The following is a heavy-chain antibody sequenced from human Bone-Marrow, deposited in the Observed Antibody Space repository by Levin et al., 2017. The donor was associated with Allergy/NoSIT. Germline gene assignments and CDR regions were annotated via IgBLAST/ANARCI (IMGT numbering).Heavy chain of an antibody. CDR2: ISWNSGSI. Sequence: SLKISCAASGFPFDDYAMHWVRQAPGKGLEWVSGISWNSGSIDYADSVKGRFTISRDNAKNSLFLQMTSVRAEDTAFYYCAKGLQGYCTNAVCYMLDYWGQGTLVTVSS. J-gene: IGHJ4*02. CDR3: AKGLQGYCTNAVCYMLDY. CDR1: GFPFDDYA. V-gene: IGHV3-9*01. D-gene: IGHD2-8*01.